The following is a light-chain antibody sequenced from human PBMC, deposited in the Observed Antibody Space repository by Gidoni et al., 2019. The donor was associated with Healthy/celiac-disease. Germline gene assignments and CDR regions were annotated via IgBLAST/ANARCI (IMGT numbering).Light chain of an antibody. CDR1: SSDVGSYNL. CDR3: CSYAGSSTCDV. Sequence: QSALTQPASVSGSPGQSITISCTGTSSDVGSYNLVSWYQQHPGKAPKLMIYEGSKRPSGVSNRFSGSKSGNTASLTISGLQAEDEADYYCCSYAGSSTCDVFGTGTKVTVL. J-gene: IGLJ1*01. CDR2: EGS. V-gene: IGLV2-23*01.